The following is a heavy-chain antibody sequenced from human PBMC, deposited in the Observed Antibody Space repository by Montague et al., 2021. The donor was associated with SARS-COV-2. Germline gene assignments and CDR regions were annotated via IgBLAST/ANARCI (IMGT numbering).Heavy chain of an antibody. V-gene: IGHV2-5*02. CDR1: GFSLSTGGAG. D-gene: IGHD3-16*02. Sequence: PVLVKPTQTLTLTCSFSGFSLSTGGAGVDWIRQSPGKGLEWLGVIFWDDEKRYNPTLKTRLTISKGTSQNQVVITLTDMGPADTATYFCAHQYYDYVWGSYRPDYFDYWGQGTLVTVSS. CDR2: IFWDDEK. CDR3: AHQYYDYVWGSYRPDYFDY. J-gene: IGHJ4*02.